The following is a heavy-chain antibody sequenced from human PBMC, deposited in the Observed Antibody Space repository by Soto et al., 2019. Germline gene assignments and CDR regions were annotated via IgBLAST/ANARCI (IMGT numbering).Heavy chain of an antibody. D-gene: IGHD1-26*01. CDR2: MNPSSGYT. CDR3: ARFVRHQLPTIDY. CDR1: GSTFTDYD. Sequence: QVQLVQSGAEVKKPGASVRVSCKASGSTFTDYDINWVRLATGQGLEWMGWMNPSSGYTGYAQKFQGRVTMTWDTSISTAYMELSSLTSADTAVYYCARFVRHQLPTIDYWGQGALVTVSS. V-gene: IGHV1-8*01. J-gene: IGHJ4*02.